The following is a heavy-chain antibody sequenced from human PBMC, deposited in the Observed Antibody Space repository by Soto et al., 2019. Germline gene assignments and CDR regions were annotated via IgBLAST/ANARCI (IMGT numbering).Heavy chain of an antibody. V-gene: IGHV1-18*01. D-gene: IGHD2-15*01. Sequence: ASVKVSCKASGYTFTSYGISWVRQAPGQGLEWMGWISAYNGNTNYAQKLQGRVTMTTDTSTSTAYMELRSLRSDDTAVYYCARIPRSCYSGCVYYYMDVWGKGTTVTVSS. CDR2: ISAYNGNT. CDR3: ARIPRSCYSGCVYYYMDV. J-gene: IGHJ6*03. CDR1: GYTFTSYG.